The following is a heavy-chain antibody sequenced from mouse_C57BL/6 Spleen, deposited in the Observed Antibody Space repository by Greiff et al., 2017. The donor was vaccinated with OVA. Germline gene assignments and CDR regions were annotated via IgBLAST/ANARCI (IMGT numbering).Heavy chain of an antibody. Sequence: QVQLQQSGAELARPGASVKLSCKASGYTFTSYGISWVKQRTGQGLEWIGEIYPRSGNTYYNEKFKGKATLTADKSSSTAYMELRSLTSEDSAVYFCARQSYYSNFYWYFDVWGTGTTVTVSS. CDR1: GYTFTSYG. CDR2: IYPRSGNT. J-gene: IGHJ1*03. D-gene: IGHD2-5*01. V-gene: IGHV1-81*01. CDR3: ARQSYYSNFYWYFDV.